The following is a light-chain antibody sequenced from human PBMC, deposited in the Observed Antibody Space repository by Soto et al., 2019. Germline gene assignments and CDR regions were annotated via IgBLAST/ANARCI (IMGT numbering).Light chain of an antibody. Sequence: SVLTQPASVSGSPGQSITISCTGTSSDVGGYNYASWYQQHPGKAPKLMIYDVSNRPSGVSNRFSGSKSGNTASLTISGLQAEDEADYYCSSYTSSSTLFGTGTKVTVL. CDR1: SSDVGGYNY. V-gene: IGLV2-14*01. CDR2: DVS. J-gene: IGLJ1*01. CDR3: SSYTSSSTL.